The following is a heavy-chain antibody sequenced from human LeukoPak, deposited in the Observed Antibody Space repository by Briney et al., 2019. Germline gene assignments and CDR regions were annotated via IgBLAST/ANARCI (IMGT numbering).Heavy chain of an antibody. CDR1: GFTFSSYW. V-gene: IGHV3-7*03. Sequence: GGSLRLSCAASGFTFSSYWMSWVRQAPGKGLEWVANIKQDGSEKYYVDSVKGRFTISRDNAKNSLYLQMNSLRAEDTAVYYCAREGPYSSGWYVLWGQGTLVTVSS. D-gene: IGHD6-19*01. CDR2: IKQDGSEK. CDR3: AREGPYSSGWYVL. J-gene: IGHJ4*02.